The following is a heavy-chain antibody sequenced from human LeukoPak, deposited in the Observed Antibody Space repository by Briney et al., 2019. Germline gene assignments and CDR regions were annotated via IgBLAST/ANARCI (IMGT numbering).Heavy chain of an antibody. CDR3: AKEGDNTGYRYFDD. CDR2: INSSSGTI. D-gene: IGHD3-22*01. CDR1: GFKLIGYS. J-gene: IGHJ4*02. Sequence: PGGSLRLSCAASGFKLIGYSMNWVRQAPGRGLEWVSYINSSSGTIFYADSVKGRFTISRDNAKNSLYLQMNSLRAEDTAVHYCAKEGDNTGYRYFDDWGQGTLVTVSS. V-gene: IGHV3-48*04.